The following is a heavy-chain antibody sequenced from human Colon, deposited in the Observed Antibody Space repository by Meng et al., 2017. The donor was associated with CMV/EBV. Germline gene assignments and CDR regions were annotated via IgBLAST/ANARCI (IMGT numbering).Heavy chain of an antibody. CDR1: GYTFTANH. V-gene: IGHV1-2*02. CDR3: VRESWYFDF. D-gene: IGHD6-13*01. J-gene: IGHJ4*02. Sequence: HVPVVQAGTEVKEPGASVKVSFKTSGYTFTANHLHWVRQAPGQGLEWMGWIYPQDGGTYFAQKFQDRVTLTRDTSITTAYMELSGLTSDDTPIYYCVRESWYFDFWGEGTLVTVSS. CDR2: IYPQDGGT.